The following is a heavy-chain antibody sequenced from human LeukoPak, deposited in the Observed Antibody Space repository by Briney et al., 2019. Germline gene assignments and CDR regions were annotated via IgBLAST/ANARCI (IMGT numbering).Heavy chain of an antibody. CDR1: GGSISTYY. J-gene: IGHJ4*02. D-gene: IGHD3-22*01. Sequence: PSETLSLTCTVSGGSISTYYWSWIRQPPGKGLEWIGNIYYSGNTKQNPFLRSRVTISVDTSKNQFSLKLSSVTAADTAVYYCASAGYYDSSGYYWWGQGTLVTVSS. V-gene: IGHV4-59*01. CDR2: IYYSGNT. CDR3: ASAGYYDSSGYYW.